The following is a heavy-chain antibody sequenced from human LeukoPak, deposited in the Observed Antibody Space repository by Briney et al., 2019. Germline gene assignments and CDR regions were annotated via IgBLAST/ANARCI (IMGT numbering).Heavy chain of an antibody. Sequence: SETLSLTCTVSGGSISSGGYYWSWIRQHPGKGLEWIGYIYYSGSTYYNPSLKSRVTISVDTSKSQFSLKLSSVTAADTAVYYCARRGRAAAGNLDYRGQGTLVTVSS. CDR2: IYYSGST. CDR3: ARRGRAAAGNLDY. D-gene: IGHD6-13*01. V-gene: IGHV4-31*03. CDR1: GGSISSGGYY. J-gene: IGHJ4*02.